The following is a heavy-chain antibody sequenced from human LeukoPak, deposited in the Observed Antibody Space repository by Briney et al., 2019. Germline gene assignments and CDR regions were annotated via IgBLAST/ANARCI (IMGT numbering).Heavy chain of an antibody. Sequence: ASVKVSCKASGYTLTDNYLHWVRQAPGQGLEWMGWINPNSGATKYAQKFQDRVTLTRDTSISTAYMDLSRLRSDDTALYYCARDYSSDAFDIWGQGTMVTVSS. CDR1: GYTLTDNY. CDR3: ARDYSSDAFDI. V-gene: IGHV1-2*02. J-gene: IGHJ3*02. D-gene: IGHD2-21*01. CDR2: INPNSGAT.